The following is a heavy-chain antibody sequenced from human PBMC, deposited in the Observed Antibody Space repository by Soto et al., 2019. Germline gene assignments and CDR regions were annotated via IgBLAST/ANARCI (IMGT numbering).Heavy chain of an antibody. CDR3: ARNYGSGSYSAISYYYYYGMDV. Sequence: SATLSLTCTVAGISISIYYLSLILHPPVNGLEFIGYIYYSGSTNYSPSLKSRVTISVDTSKNQFSLKLSSVTAADTAVYYCARNYGSGSYSAISYYYYYGMDVWGQGTTVTVSS. V-gene: IGHV4-59*01. CDR2: IYYSGST. D-gene: IGHD3-10*01. CDR1: GISISIYY. J-gene: IGHJ6*02.